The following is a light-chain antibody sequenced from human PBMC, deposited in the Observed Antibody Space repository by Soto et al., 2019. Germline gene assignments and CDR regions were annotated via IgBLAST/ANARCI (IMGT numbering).Light chain of an antibody. V-gene: IGLV4-69*01. Sequence: QPVLTQSPSASASLGASVKLTCTLSSGHSSYAIAWHQQQPEKGPRYLMKLNRDGSHSKGDGIPDRFAGSSSGAERYLTISSLRSEDEADYYCQTWGTGIRVFGGGTKLTVL. J-gene: IGLJ3*02. CDR1: SGHSSYA. CDR2: LNRDGSH. CDR3: QTWGTGIRV.